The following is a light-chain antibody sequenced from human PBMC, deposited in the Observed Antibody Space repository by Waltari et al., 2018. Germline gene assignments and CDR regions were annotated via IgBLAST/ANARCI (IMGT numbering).Light chain of an antibody. Sequence: QSVLTQPPSASGTPGQRVTISCSGSSSNIGSNYVYWYQQLPGTAPQLLIYRNNQRPSGVPDRFSGSKSGTSASLAISGLRSEDEADYYCAAWDDSLSGRDVVFGGGTKLTVL. V-gene: IGLV1-47*01. CDR2: RNN. J-gene: IGLJ2*01. CDR3: AAWDDSLSGRDVV. CDR1: SSNIGSNY.